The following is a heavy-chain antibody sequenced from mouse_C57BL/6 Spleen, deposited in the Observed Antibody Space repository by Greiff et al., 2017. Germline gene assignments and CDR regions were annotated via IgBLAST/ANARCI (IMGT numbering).Heavy chain of an antibody. D-gene: IGHD3-3*01. CDR1: GYTFTSYW. CDR2: INPSNGGT. V-gene: IGHV1-53*01. CDR3: AREGTPSYYFDY. J-gene: IGHJ2*01. Sequence: QVQLKQPGTELVKPGASVKLSCKASGYTFTSYWMHWVKQRPGQGLEWIGNINPSNGGTNYNEKFKSKATLTVDKSSSPAYMQLSSLTSEDSAVYYCAREGTPSYYFDYWGQGTTLTVSS.